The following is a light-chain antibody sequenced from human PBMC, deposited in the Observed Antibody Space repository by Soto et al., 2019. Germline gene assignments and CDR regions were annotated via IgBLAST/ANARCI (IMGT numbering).Light chain of an antibody. CDR3: QHYYRYPWT. J-gene: IGKJ1*01. CDR2: KAS. Sequence: DIQMTQSPSTLSASVGDRVTITCRASQSISSWLAWYQQKPGKAPKLLIYKASSLEGGVPSRFSGSGSGTEFTLTINSLQPDDFAAYYCQHYYRYPWTFGQWTEVEIK. CDR1: QSISSW. V-gene: IGKV1-5*03.